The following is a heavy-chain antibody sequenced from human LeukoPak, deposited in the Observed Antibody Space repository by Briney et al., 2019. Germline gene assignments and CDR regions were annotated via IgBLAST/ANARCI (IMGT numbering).Heavy chain of an antibody. Sequence: ASVKVSCKASGYTFTSYYMHWVRQAPGQGLEWTGIINPSGGSTSYAQKFQGRVTMTRDMSTSTVYMGLSSLRSEDTAVYYCARAGSIAAAGTGDAFDIWGQGTMVTVSS. D-gene: IGHD6-13*01. CDR3: ARAGSIAAAGTGDAFDI. J-gene: IGHJ3*02. CDR1: GYTFTSYY. V-gene: IGHV1-46*01. CDR2: INPSGGST.